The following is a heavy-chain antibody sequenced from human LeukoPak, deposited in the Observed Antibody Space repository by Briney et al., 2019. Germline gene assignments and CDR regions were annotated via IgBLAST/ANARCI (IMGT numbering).Heavy chain of an antibody. D-gene: IGHD1-26*01. J-gene: IGHJ4*02. V-gene: IGHV3-7*03. CDR3: ARGAPGGSYYLD. CDR1: AFIFSGHW. CDR2: IKEDGSGR. Sequence: GGSLRLSCEGSAFIFSGHWMNWVRQTPGKGLEWVASIKEDGSGRQYVDSVKGRFSISRDNTKGSLFLQLNSPRAEDTAVYYCARGAPGGSYYLDWGQGTLVTVSS.